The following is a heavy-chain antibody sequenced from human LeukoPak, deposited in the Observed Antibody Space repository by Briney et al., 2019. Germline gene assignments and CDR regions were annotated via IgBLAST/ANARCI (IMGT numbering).Heavy chain of an antibody. D-gene: IGHD3-22*01. V-gene: IGHV1-2*06. J-gene: IGHJ4*02. CDR1: GYTFTGYY. CDR3: ATTPLLTYYYDSSGYYY. Sequence: ASVKVSCKASGYTFTGYYMHWVRQAPGQGLEWMGRINPNSGGTNYAQKFQGRVTMTRDTSISTAYMELSSLRSEDTAVYYCATTPLLTYYYDSSGYYYWGQGTLVTVSS. CDR2: INPNSGGT.